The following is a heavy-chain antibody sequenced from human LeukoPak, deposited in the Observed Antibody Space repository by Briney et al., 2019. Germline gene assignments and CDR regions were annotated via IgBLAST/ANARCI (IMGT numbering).Heavy chain of an antibody. J-gene: IGHJ3*02. CDR1: GGSISSSSYY. Sequence: SETLSLTCTVSGGSISSSSYYWGWIRQPPGKGLEWIGSIYYSGSTYYNPSLKSRVTISVDTSKNQFSLKLSSVTAADTAVYYCASHYQLLYWLCAFDIWGQGTMVTVSS. CDR3: ASHYQLLYWLCAFDI. CDR2: IYYSGST. D-gene: IGHD2-2*02. V-gene: IGHV4-39*01.